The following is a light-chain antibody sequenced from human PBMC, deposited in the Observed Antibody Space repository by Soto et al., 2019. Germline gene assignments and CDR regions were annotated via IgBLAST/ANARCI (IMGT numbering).Light chain of an antibody. CDR3: MQALQTPIT. V-gene: IGKV2-28*01. CDR2: LGS. Sequence: IWMTQSPNSLPVNPGEPASTSRRASQSPPHSKGNNYLDWYLQKSVQSPQLLIYLGSNRASGVPDRFSGSGSGTDFTLKISRVEAEDVGVYYCMQALQTPITFGQGTRLEIK. CDR1: QSPPHSKGNNY. J-gene: IGKJ5*01.